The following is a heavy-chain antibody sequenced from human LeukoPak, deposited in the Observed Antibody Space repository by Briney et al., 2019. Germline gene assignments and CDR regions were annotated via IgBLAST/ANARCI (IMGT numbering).Heavy chain of an antibody. CDR1: GFTFSSYW. V-gene: IGHV3-74*01. J-gene: IGHJ2*01. D-gene: IGHD3-3*01. CDR2: INSDGRST. Sequence: PGGSLRLSCAASGFTFSSYWMHWVRQAPGKGLVWVSRINSDGRSTSYADSVKGRFTISRDNAKNTLYLQMNSLRAEDTAVYYCARGLTDFWSGYAPDFDLWGRGTLVTVSS. CDR3: ARGLTDFWSGYAPDFDL.